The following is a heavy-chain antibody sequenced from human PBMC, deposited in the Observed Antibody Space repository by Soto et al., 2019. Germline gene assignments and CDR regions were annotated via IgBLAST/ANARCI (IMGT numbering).Heavy chain of an antibody. V-gene: IGHV3-74*01. CDR2: VGSDERGA. CDR1: GFTFSNNW. CDR3: TRDALMHGPDMDQ. D-gene: IGHD3-16*01. Sequence: EVQLVESGGGLVQPGGSVRLSCAASGFTFSNNWMHWVRQTPGKGLVCVSRVGSDERGATYADSVKGRFTISRDNAENTLYLQTDGLRVDTTAMYHCTRDALMHGPDMDQWGQGVLVRVSS. J-gene: IGHJ4*02.